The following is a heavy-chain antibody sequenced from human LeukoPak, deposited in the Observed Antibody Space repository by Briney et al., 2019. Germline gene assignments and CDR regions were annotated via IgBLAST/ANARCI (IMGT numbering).Heavy chain of an antibody. CDR3: ARSIAARGEYYFDY. J-gene: IGHJ4*02. CDR2: ITSDGSDT. CDR1: GLTFRNYW. D-gene: IGHD6-6*01. Sequence: GGSLRLSCAASGLTFRNYWMHWVRQAPGKGLMWLSRITSDGSDTIYADSGKGRFTISRDNAKNSPYLQMNSLRAEDTAVYYCARSIAARGEYYFDYWGQGTLVTVSS. V-gene: IGHV3-74*01.